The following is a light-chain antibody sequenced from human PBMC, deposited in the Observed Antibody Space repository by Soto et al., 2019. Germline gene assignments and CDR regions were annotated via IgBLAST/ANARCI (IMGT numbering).Light chain of an antibody. CDR2: AAS. CDR1: QNININ. J-gene: IGKJ5*01. CDR3: QQYDTWPS. V-gene: IGKV3-15*01. Sequence: EIMMTQSPAILSVSPGARVTLSCRASQNININLAWYQQRPGQAPRLLIYAASTRATGFPARFSASGSGTDFTLTISSLQSEDFAIYYCQQYDTWPSFGQGTRLEIK.